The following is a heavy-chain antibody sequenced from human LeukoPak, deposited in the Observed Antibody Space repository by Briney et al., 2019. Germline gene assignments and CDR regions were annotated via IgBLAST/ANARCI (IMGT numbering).Heavy chain of an antibody. CDR1: GDSVSSNSAA. D-gene: IGHD4-17*01. CDR3: AREGTVTFDY. J-gene: IGHJ4*02. Sequence: SQTLSLTCAISGDSVSSNSAAWNWIRRSPSRGLEWLGRTYYRSKWYNDYAVSVKGRITINPDTSNTQFSLQLNSVTPEDTAVYYCAREGTVTFDYWGQGTLVTVSS. V-gene: IGHV6-1*01. CDR2: TYYRSKWYN.